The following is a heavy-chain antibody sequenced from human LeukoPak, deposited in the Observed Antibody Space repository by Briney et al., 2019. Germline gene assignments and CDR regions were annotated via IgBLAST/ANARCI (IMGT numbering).Heavy chain of an antibody. J-gene: IGHJ4*02. CDR1: GFTFSRNG. Sequence: GGTLRLSCAASGFTFSRNGMTWVRQAPGKGLEWVSAISGSGGSTYYADSVKGRFTISRDNSKNTLYLQMNSLRAEDTAVYYCAKDRRAGSYNYWGQGTLVTVSS. D-gene: IGHD3-10*01. CDR3: AKDRRAGSYNY. CDR2: ISGSGGST. V-gene: IGHV3-23*01.